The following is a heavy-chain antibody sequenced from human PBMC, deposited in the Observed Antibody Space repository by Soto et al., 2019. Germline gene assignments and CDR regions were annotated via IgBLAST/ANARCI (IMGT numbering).Heavy chain of an antibody. J-gene: IGHJ4*02. CDR2: IYWDDDK. Sequence: QITLNESGPTLVKPTQTLTLTCTFSGFSLSTRDVGVGWIRQPPGKALEWLGVIYWDDDKSYSPYLKSRLTITKDTSKTQVVLRMTKMDPVDTATYYCAHCRGGVASFWGQGTLVTVSS. CDR3: AHCRGGVASF. CDR1: GFSLSTRDVG. D-gene: IGHD3-16*01. V-gene: IGHV2-5*02.